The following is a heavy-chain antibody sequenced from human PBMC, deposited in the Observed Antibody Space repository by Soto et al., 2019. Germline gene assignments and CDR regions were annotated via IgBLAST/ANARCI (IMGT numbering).Heavy chain of an antibody. CDR1: AGTFGGHG. CDR3: ARHFGSGWPLDY. Sequence: VSCKASAGTFGGHGVAWVRQAPGQGLEWMGIIFPGDSNTRYSPSFQGQVTISAEKSISTAYLQWSSLKASDTAMYYCARHFGSGWPLDYWGQGTLVTVSS. V-gene: IGHV5-51*01. D-gene: IGHD6-19*01. CDR2: IFPGDSNT. J-gene: IGHJ4*02.